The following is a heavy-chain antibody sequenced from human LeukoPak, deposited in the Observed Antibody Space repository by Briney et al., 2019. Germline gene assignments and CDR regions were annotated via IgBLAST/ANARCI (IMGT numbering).Heavy chain of an antibody. Sequence: GASVKVFCKASGYTFTGYYMHWVRQAPGQGLEWMGWINPNSGGTNYAQKFQGRVTMTRDTSISTAYMELSRLRSDDTAVYYCARADSSSWPSWAYSSMGPYYWGQGTLVTVSS. CDR2: INPNSGGT. CDR1: GYTFTGYY. CDR3: ARADSSSWPSWAYSSMGPYY. D-gene: IGHD6-13*01. V-gene: IGHV1-2*02. J-gene: IGHJ4*02.